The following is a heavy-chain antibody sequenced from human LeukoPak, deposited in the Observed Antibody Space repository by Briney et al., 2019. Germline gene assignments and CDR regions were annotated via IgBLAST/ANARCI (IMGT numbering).Heavy chain of an antibody. CDR1: GGSFSDYH. J-gene: IGHJ6*03. D-gene: IGHD6-19*01. Sequence: PSETLSLTCGVYGGSFSDYHWTWIRQPPGKGLGGFGEINHSGSTNYNVSLKSRVTISVDTPKNQFSLTLSSVTAADTAVYYCARIYGWGYYYMDVWGKGTTVTVSS. CDR2: INHSGST. CDR3: ARIYGWGYYYMDV. V-gene: IGHV4-34*01.